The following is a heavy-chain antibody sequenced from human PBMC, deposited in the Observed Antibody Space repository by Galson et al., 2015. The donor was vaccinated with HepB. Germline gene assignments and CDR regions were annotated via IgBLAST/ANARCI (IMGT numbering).Heavy chain of an antibody. CDR3: AREEVVVVPSATHGNYHYMDV. J-gene: IGHJ6*03. Sequence: SLRLSCAASGFIISDYHMSWIRQAPGTGLEWASYISSGGTNVHYADSIKGRFTISRDNAKNSLYLQVNSLRGEDTAIYYCAREEVVVVPSATHGNYHYMDVWGKGTTVTVSS. V-gene: IGHV3-11*01. CDR2: ISSGGTNV. D-gene: IGHD2-2*01. CDR1: GFIISDYH.